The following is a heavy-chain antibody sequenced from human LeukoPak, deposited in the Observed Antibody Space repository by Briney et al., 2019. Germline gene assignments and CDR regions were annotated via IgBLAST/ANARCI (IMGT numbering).Heavy chain of an antibody. J-gene: IGHJ4*02. CDR1: GGSIGSGSYY. D-gene: IGHD3-3*01. V-gene: IGHV4-61*10. CDR2: IYYSGST. Sequence: SETLSLTCTVSGGSIGSGSYYWSWIRQPAGKGLEWIGYIYYSGSTNYNPSLKSRVTISVDTSKNQFSLKLSSVTAADTAVYYCARSDFWSGYFDYWGQGTLVTVSS. CDR3: ARSDFWSGYFDY.